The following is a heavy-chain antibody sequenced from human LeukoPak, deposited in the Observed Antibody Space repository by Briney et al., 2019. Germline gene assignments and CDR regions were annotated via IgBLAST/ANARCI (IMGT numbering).Heavy chain of an antibody. J-gene: IGHJ6*02. D-gene: IGHD3-22*01. Sequence: SVKVSCKASGYTFTSYGISWVRQAPGQGLEWMGRIIPILGIANYAQKFQGRVTITADKSTSTAYMELSSLRSEDTAVDYCARDSDSSGYSALYYYYGMDVWGQGTTVTVSS. CDR2: IIPILGIA. CDR1: GYTFTSYG. CDR3: ARDSDSSGYSALYYYYGMDV. V-gene: IGHV1-69*04.